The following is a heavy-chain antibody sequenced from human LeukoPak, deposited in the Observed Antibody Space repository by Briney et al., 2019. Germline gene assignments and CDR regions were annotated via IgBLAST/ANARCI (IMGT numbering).Heavy chain of an antibody. CDR1: GFTFSSYA. Sequence: GGSLRLSCAASGFTFSSYAMHWVRQAPGKGLEWVAVISYDGSNKYYADSVKGRFTISRDNSKNTLYLQMNILRAEDTAVYYCARAISMFRGVIDFWGQGALVTVSS. D-gene: IGHD3-10*01. CDR2: ISYDGSNK. J-gene: IGHJ4*02. CDR3: ARAISMFRGVIDF. V-gene: IGHV3-30*04.